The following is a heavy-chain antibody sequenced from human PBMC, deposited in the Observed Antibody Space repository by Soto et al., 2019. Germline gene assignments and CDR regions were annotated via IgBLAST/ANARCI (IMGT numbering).Heavy chain of an antibody. J-gene: IGHJ4*02. V-gene: IGHV3-21*01. D-gene: IGHD6-6*01. Sequence: VSLRLSCAASGFTFSSYSMNWVRQAPGKGLEWVSSISSSSSYIYYADSVKGRFTISRDNAKNSLYLQMNSLRAEDTAVYYCARDGLSSSPLDYWGQGTLVTVSS. CDR3: ARDGLSSSPLDY. CDR2: ISSSSSYI. CDR1: GFTFSSYS.